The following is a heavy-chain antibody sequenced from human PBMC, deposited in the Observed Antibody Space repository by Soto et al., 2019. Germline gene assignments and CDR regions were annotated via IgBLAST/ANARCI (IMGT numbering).Heavy chain of an antibody. CDR1: GYTFTRYA. J-gene: IGHJ6*02. V-gene: IGHV1-3*01. D-gene: IGHD2-2*01. CDR2: INAGNGNT. CDR3: AGGAYCRSTSCPNYYYYGIDG. Sequence: ASVKVSCKASGYTFTRYAMHWVRQAPGQRLEWMGWINAGNGNTKYSQKFQGRVTITRGTSASTAYMELSSLRSEDTAVYYCAGGAYCRSTSCPNYYYYGIDGWGRGTTVIV.